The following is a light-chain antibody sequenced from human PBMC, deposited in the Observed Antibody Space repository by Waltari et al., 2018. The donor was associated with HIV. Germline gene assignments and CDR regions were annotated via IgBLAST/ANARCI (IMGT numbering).Light chain of an antibody. CDR2: DAS. Sequence: DIQMTQSPSSLSASVGDRVHITCQASQDISNYLNWYQQKPGKAPKLLIYDASNLETGVPSRFSGSGSGTDFTFTISSLQHEDIATYYCQQYDSLPPYTFGQGTKLEIK. J-gene: IGKJ2*01. V-gene: IGKV1-33*01. CDR1: QDISNY. CDR3: QQYDSLPPYT.